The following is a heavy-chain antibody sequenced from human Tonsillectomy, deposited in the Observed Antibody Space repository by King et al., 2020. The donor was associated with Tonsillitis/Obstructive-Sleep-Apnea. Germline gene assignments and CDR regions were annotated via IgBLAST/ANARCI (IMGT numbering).Heavy chain of an antibody. Sequence: QLVQSGAEVKKPGSSVKVSCKASGGTFSSYAISWVRQAPGQGLEWMGGIIPIFGTANYAQKFQGRERITADESTSTAYMELSSLRSEDTAVYYCSRAPGIAVAGMEYFQHWGQGTLVTVSS. CDR1: GGTFSSYA. CDR3: SRAPGIAVAGMEYFQH. D-gene: IGHD6-19*01. V-gene: IGHV1-69*01. J-gene: IGHJ1*01. CDR2: IIPIFGTA.